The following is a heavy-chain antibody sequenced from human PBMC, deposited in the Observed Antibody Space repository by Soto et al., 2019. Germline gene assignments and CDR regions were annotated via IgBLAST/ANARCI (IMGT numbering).Heavy chain of an antibody. Sequence: QVHLVQSGAEVKKPGSSVKVSCKISGGTFRTTAISWVRQAPGQGLEWMGEITPVFGTPDYAQKFQGRITTTADESPSTVYMDLSSLRSEDTAVYYCARGGLVITDFYYGLDVWGQGTTVTVSS. CDR2: ITPVFGTP. J-gene: IGHJ6*02. CDR1: GGTFRTTA. V-gene: IGHV1-69*01. D-gene: IGHD3-9*01. CDR3: ARGGLVITDFYYGLDV.